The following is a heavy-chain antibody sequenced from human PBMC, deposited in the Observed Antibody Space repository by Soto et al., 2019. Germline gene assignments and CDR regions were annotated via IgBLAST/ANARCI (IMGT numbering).Heavy chain of an antibody. CDR3: ARQDETSREDYYGMDV. Sequence: PGESLKISGKGSGYSFSSYWITWVRQLPGKGLEWMGRIDPSDSYTNYSPSFQGHVTISVDKSISTAYLQWNSLKASDSAMYYCARQDETSREDYYGMDVWGQGTTVTVSS. V-gene: IGHV5-10-1*01. CDR2: IDPSDSYT. J-gene: IGHJ6*02. CDR1: GYSFSSYW.